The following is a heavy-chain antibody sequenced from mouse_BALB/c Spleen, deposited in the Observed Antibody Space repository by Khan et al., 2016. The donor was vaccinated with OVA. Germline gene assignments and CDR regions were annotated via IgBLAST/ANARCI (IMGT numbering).Heavy chain of an antibody. Sequence: QVQLQQSGAGLVRPGVSVKISCKGSGYTFTDFAMHWVKQSHAKSLEWIGVISTYYGDVTYNQNFKDKATMTVDRSSSTAYLELARLTSEDSGIFYCVRGSGNSRFDYWGQGTLVTVSA. CDR2: ISTYYGDV. CDR3: VRGSGNSRFDY. V-gene: IGHV1S137*01. D-gene: IGHD1-3*01. CDR1: GYTFTDFA. J-gene: IGHJ3*01.